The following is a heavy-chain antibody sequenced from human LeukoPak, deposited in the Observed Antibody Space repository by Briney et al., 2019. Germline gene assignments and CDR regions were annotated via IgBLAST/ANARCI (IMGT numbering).Heavy chain of an antibody. CDR3: ARGGYDFWSGYYGSPGRLWAQKYYFDY. CDR2: INHNGNVN. J-gene: IGHJ4*02. D-gene: IGHD3-3*01. V-gene: IGHV3-7*01. Sequence: PGGSLRLSCAASGFTFSSYWMNWARQAPGKGLEWVASINHNGNVNYCVDSVKGRFTISRDNAKNSLYLQMNSLRAEDTAVYYCARGGYDFWSGYYGSPGRLWAQKYYFDYWGQGTLVTVSS. CDR1: GFTFSSYW.